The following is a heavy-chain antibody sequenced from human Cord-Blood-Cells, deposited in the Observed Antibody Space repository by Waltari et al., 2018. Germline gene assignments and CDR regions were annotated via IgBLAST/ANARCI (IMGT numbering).Heavy chain of an antibody. J-gene: IGHJ3*02. CDR3: ARGRGRGAARSDAFDI. CDR1: GGSFSGYY. Sequence: QVQLQQWGAGLLKPSETLSLTCAVYGGSFSGYYWSWIRQPPGKGLEWIGEINHSGSTNYNPSLKSRVTISVDTSKNQFSLKLSSVTAADTAVYYCARGRGRGAARSDAFDIWGQGTMVTVSS. D-gene: IGHD6-6*01. V-gene: IGHV4-34*01. CDR2: INHSGST.